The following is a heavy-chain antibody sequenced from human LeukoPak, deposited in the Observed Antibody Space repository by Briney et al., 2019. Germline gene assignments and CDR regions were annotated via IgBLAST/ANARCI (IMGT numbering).Heavy chain of an antibody. D-gene: IGHD3-22*01. CDR2: INYSGNR. CDR3: ARGYDY. J-gene: IGHJ4*02. V-gene: IGHV4-39*01. CDR1: GGFISGSHYY. Sequence: SETLSLTCTVSGGFISGSHYYWAWIRQPPGKGLEWIGMINYSGNRYYNPSLWSRATISVDTSTNQFSLNLNSVSAADTAVYYCARGYDYWGQGTLVAVSS.